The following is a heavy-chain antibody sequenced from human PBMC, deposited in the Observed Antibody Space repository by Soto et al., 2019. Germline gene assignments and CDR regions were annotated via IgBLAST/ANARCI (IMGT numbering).Heavy chain of an antibody. CDR3: ARGLGYSYGSYYYYYYGRDV. J-gene: IGHJ6*02. D-gene: IGHD5-18*01. V-gene: IGHV4-34*01. CDR1: GGSFSGYY. Sequence: PSETLSLTCAVYGGSFSGYYWSWIRQPPGKGLEWIGEINHSGSTNYNPSLKSRVTISVDTSKNQFSLKLSSVTAADTAVYYCARGLGYSYGSYYYYYYGRDVWGQGTTVTV. CDR2: INHSGST.